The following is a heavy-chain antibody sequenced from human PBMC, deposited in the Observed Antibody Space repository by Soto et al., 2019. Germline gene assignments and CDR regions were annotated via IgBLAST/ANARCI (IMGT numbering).Heavy chain of an antibody. CDR2: ISYDGSNK. D-gene: IGHD6-13*01. Sequence: QVQLVESGGGVVQPGRSLRLSCAASGFTFSSYAMHWVRQAPGKGLEWVAVISYDGSNKYYADSVKGRFTISRDNSKNTLYLQMNSLRAEDTAVYYCAREGRAAGTYFDYWCQGTLVTVSS. V-gene: IGHV3-30-3*01. J-gene: IGHJ4*02. CDR1: GFTFSSYA. CDR3: AREGRAAGTYFDY.